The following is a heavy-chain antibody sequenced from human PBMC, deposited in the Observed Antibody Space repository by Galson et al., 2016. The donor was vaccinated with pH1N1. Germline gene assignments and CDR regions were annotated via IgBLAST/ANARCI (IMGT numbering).Heavy chain of an antibody. CDR1: GGSISSGSYY. D-gene: IGHD3-10*01. CDR2: IYYSGST. V-gene: IGHV4-39*01. Sequence: ETLSLTCTVSGGSISSGSYYWSWIRQPPGKGLEWIGSIYYSGSTYYNPSLKSRVTISVDTSKNQFSLKLSSVTAADTAVYYCARRGIGEFLYYFDSWGQGTLVTVSS. CDR3: ARRGIGEFLYYFDS. J-gene: IGHJ4*02.